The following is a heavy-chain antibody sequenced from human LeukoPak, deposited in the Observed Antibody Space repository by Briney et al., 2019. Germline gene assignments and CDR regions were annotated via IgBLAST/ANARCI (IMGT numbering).Heavy chain of an antibody. CDR1: GGSFSGYY. CDR2: INHSGST. J-gene: IGHJ6*02. CDR3: ARNPWVYYGMDV. Sequence: PSETLSLTCAVYGGSFSGYYWSWIRQPPGKGLEWIGEINHSGSTNYNPSLKSRVTISVDTSKNQFSLKLSSVTAADTAVYYCARNPWVYYGMDVWGQGTTVTVSS. V-gene: IGHV4-34*01. D-gene: IGHD1-26*01.